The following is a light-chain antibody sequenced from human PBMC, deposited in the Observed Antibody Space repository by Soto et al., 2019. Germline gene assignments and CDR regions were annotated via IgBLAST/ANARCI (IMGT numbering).Light chain of an antibody. J-gene: IGKJ5*01. Sequence: IVLTQSPATLSLSPGERATLSCRASQSVSNYLAWYQQKPGQAPRLLIYDASNRATGIPARFSGSGSGTDFTLTIISLEPEDFAVYYCQQRSNWPPSTFGQGTRLEIK. V-gene: IGKV3-11*01. CDR2: DAS. CDR3: QQRSNWPPST. CDR1: QSVSNY.